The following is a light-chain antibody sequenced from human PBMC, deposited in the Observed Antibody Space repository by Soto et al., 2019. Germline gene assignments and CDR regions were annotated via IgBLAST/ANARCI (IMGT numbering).Light chain of an antibody. V-gene: IGLV1-47*02. CDR3: AAWDDSLRGRV. CDR2: DDN. Sequence: QSVLTQPPSASGTPGQRVTISCSGSSSNIGSNYVYWYQQLPGTAPKLLVFDDNQRPSGVPDRFSDSKSGTSASLAISGLRSEEEADYDCAAWDDSLRGRVFGGGTKLTVL. J-gene: IGLJ3*02. CDR1: SSNIGSNY.